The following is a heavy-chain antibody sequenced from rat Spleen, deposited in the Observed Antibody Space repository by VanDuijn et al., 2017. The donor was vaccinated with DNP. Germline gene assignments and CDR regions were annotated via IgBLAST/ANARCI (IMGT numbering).Heavy chain of an antibody. J-gene: IGHJ2*01. CDR3: ARSELAYFAY. Sequence: EVTLVESGGGLVQPGRSLKLSCAASGFTFSDYWMGWVRQAPGKGLEWIGEINEDSSTINYTPSLKDKFTISRDNAQNTLYLQMDSLRSEDTATYYCARSELAYFAYWGQGVMVTVSS. CDR2: INEDSSTI. CDR1: GFTFSDYW. D-gene: IGHD5-1*01. V-gene: IGHV4-2*01.